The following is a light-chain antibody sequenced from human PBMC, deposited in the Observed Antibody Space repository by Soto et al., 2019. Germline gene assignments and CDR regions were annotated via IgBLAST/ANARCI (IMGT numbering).Light chain of an antibody. CDR3: AAWDDSLNGL. J-gene: IGLJ2*01. CDR2: SND. CDR1: SSNIGSYT. V-gene: IGLV1-44*01. Sequence: QSVLTQPPSASGTPGQRVTISCSGSSSNIGSYTVNWYQQLPGTAPKLLIYSNDQRPSGVPDRFSGSKSGTSASLAISGRQSEDEAEYYCAAWDDSLNGLFGGGTKLTVL.